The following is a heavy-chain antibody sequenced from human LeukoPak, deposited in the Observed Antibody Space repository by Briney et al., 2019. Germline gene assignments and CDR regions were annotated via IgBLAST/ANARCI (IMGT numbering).Heavy chain of an antibody. V-gene: IGHV4-34*01. J-gene: IGHJ4*02. Sequence: KSSETLSLTCAVYGGSFSGYYWSWIRQPPGKGLEWIGEINHSGSTNYNPSLKSRVTISVDTSKNQFSLKLSSVTAADTAVYYCAREGSSSWYVLDYWGQGTLVTVSS. CDR1: GGSFSGYY. CDR2: INHSGST. CDR3: AREGSSSWYVLDY. D-gene: IGHD6-13*01.